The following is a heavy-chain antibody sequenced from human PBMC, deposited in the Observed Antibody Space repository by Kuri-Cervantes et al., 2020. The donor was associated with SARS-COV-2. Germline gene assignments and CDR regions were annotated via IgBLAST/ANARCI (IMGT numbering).Heavy chain of an antibody. CDR3: ATGPLDY. V-gene: IGHV3-15*01. CDR1: GFIFRNAW. Sequence: ETLSLTCAASGFIFRNAWMSWVRLAPGKGLEWVGRIYSESDAAQYAAPDGGTTDYAAPMKDRFIISRDDSKNTLFLQMNFLQTEDTAIYYCATGPLDYWGHGTLVTVSS. J-gene: IGHJ4*01. CDR2: IYSESDAAQYAAPDGGTT.